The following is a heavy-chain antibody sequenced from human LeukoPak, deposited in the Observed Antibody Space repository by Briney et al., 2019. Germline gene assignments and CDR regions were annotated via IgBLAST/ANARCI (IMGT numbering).Heavy chain of an antibody. CDR3: ARTVGGVRGYFDY. V-gene: IGHV3-48*01. D-gene: IGHD3-10*01. CDR1: GFTFSSYG. CDR2: ISSSSSTI. J-gene: IGHJ4*02. Sequence: GGSLRLSCAASGFTFSSYGMSWVRQAPGKGLEWVSYISSSSSTIYYADSVKGRFTISRDNSKNTLYLQMNSLRAEDTAVYYCARTVGGVRGYFDYWGQGTLVTVSS.